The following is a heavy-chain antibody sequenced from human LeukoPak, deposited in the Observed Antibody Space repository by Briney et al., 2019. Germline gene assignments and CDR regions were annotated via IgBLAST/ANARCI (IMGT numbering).Heavy chain of an antibody. CDR3: ASPGLYCSSTSCYGMDV. Sequence: GGSLRLSCAASGFTFSSYGMHWVRQAQGKGLEWVAVISYDGSNKYYADSVKGRFTISRDNSKNTLYLQMNSLRAEDTAVYYCASPGLYCSSTSCYGMDVWGQGTTVTVSS. V-gene: IGHV3-30*03. D-gene: IGHD2-2*01. CDR1: GFTFSSYG. CDR2: ISYDGSNK. J-gene: IGHJ6*02.